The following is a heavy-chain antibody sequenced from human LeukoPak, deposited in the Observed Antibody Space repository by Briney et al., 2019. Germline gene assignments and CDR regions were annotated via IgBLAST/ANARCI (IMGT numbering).Heavy chain of an antibody. Sequence: GGSLRLSCAASGFTFSSYAMHWVRRAPGKGLEWVAVISYDGSSKYYADSVKGRFTISRDNSKNTLYLQMNSLRAEDTAVYYCARDMGSMDYYYYYGMDVWGQGTTVTVSS. J-gene: IGHJ6*02. CDR2: ISYDGSSK. CDR1: GFTFSSYA. CDR3: ARDMGSMDYYYYYGMDV. V-gene: IGHV3-30-3*01. D-gene: IGHD2-8*01.